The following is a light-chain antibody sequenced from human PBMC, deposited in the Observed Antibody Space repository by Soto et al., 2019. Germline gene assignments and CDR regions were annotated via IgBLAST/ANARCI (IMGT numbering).Light chain of an antibody. CDR2: EGT. V-gene: IGLV2-23*03. CDR1: SSDVGSYNL. Sequence: QSALTQPASVSGSPRQSITISCTGTSSDVGSYNLVSWYQQHPGKAPKLMIYEGTKRPSGVSNRFSGSKSGNTASLTISGLQAEDEADYYCCSYAGSSTFQVFGTGTKVTVL. J-gene: IGLJ1*01. CDR3: CSYAGSSTFQV.